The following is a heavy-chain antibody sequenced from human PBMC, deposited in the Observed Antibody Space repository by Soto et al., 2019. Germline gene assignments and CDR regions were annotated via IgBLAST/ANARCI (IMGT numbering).Heavy chain of an antibody. D-gene: IGHD5-18*01. Sequence: GGSLRLSCAASGFIFNNYAMTWVRQAPGKGLEWVSTVTASGGGTLYANSVKGRFTISRDNSRNTLHLQMSSLRVEDTALYYCAKALVPALTAKFGYWGQGTLVTVSS. CDR2: VTASGGGT. J-gene: IGHJ4*02. V-gene: IGHV3-23*01. CDR1: GFIFNNYA. CDR3: AKALVPALTAKFGY.